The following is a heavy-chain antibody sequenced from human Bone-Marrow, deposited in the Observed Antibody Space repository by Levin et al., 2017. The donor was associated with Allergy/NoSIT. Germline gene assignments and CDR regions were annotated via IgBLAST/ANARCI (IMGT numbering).Heavy chain of an antibody. CDR2: ISGNGDTT. D-gene: IGHD6-13*01. CDR1: GFRFNIYG. V-gene: IGHV3-23*01. CDR3: AKDLSWALDY. Sequence: PGGSLRLSCAASGFRFNIYGMSWVRQAPGKGLEWVSAISGNGDTTYYADSVKGRFTISRDNSKNTLYLLMNSLRAEDTAVYYCAKDLSWALDYWGQGTLVTVSS. J-gene: IGHJ4*02.